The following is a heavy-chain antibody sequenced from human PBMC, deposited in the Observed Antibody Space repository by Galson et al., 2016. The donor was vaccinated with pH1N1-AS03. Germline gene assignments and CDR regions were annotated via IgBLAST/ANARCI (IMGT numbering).Heavy chain of an antibody. Sequence: SLRLSCAASGFTFSSRWMTWVRQAPGKGLEWVANIKEDGSEIHYADSVRGRFTISRDNAKSSLYLQMNSLRADDTAVYFCARFQFQFTFDHWGQGNLVTVSS. CDR1: GFTFSSRW. CDR3: ARFQFQFTFDH. V-gene: IGHV3-7*03. CDR2: IKEDGSEI. D-gene: IGHD5-24*01. J-gene: IGHJ4*02.